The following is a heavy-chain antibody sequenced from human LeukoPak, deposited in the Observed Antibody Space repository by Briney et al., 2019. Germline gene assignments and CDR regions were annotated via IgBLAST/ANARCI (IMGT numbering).Heavy chain of an antibody. CDR3: ARDGGYSYGPLEYYFDY. V-gene: IGHV3-33*01. J-gene: IGHJ4*02. Sequence: PGSSLRLSCAASGFTFSSYGMHWVRQAPGKGLEWVAVIWYDGSNKYYADSVKGRFTISRDNSKNTLYLQMSSLRAEDTAVYSCARDGGYSYGPLEYYFDYWGQGTLVTVSS. CDR1: GFTFSSYG. CDR2: IWYDGSNK. D-gene: IGHD5-18*01.